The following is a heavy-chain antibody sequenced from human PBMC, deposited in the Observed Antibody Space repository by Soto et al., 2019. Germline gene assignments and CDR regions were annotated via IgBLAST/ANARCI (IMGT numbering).Heavy chain of an antibody. CDR2: IIPIFGTA. V-gene: IGHV1-69*01. Sequence: QVQLVQSGAEVQKPGSSVKVSCKASGGTFSSYAISWVRQAPGQGLEWMGGIIPIFGTANYAQKFQGRVTITADESTSTAYMELSSLRSEDTAVYYCARARIAAAGTRGYYYGMDVWGQGTTVTVSS. J-gene: IGHJ6*02. D-gene: IGHD6-13*01. CDR3: ARARIAAAGTRGYYYGMDV. CDR1: GGTFSSYA.